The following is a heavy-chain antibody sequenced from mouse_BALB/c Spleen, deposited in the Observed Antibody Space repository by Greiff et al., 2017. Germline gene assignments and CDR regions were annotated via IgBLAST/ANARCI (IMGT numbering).Heavy chain of an antibody. CDR2: INPYNGDT. Sequence: VQLQQSGPELVKPGASVKISCKASGYSFTGCFMNWVKQSHGKSLEWIGRINPYNGDTFYNQKFKGKATLTVDKSSSTAHMELLSLTSEDSAVYYCGRGGSDYKGFAYWGQGTLVTVSA. V-gene: IGHV1-37*01. CDR1: GYSFTGCF. CDR3: GRGGSDYKGFAY. J-gene: IGHJ3*01. D-gene: IGHD2-4*01.